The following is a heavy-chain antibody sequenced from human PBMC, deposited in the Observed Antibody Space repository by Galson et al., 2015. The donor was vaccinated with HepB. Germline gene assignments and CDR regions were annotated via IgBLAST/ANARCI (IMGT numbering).Heavy chain of an antibody. Sequence: SLRLSCAASGFTFSRYSMNWVRQAPGGGLEWVSYISASTAAIHYTDSVKGRFTISRDNAKNSLYLQMNSLRAEDTAVYYCARDRGGSGRSLSYYDDVDVWGQGHTGTVTS. J-gene: IGHJ6*02. CDR2: ISASTAAI. V-gene: IGHV3-48*04. D-gene: IGHD3-10*01. CDR1: GFTFSRYS. CDR3: ARDRGGSGRSLSYYDDVDV.